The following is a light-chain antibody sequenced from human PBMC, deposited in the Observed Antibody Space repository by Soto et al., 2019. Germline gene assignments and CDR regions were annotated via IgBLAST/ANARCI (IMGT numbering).Light chain of an antibody. V-gene: IGKV3-20*01. CDR1: QSVSSSY. J-gene: IGKJ5*01. CDR3: QQYGSSPRT. CDR2: GAS. Sequence: IVLTQSPGTLSLSPLEIATLSCMASQSVSSSYLAWYQQKPGQAPRLLIYGASSRATGIPDRFSGSGSGTDFTLTISRLEPEDFAVYYCQQYGSSPRTFGQGTRLEIK.